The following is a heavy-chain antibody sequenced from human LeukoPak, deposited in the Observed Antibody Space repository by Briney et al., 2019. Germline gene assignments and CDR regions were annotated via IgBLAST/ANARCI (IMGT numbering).Heavy chain of an antibody. Sequence: GGSLRLSCAASGFTVSSNYMNWVRQAPGKGLEWVSLIYSGGSTYYADSVKGRFTISRDNSKNTLYLQMNSLRAEDTAVYYCARALMVTYGSGTVDYWGQGILVTVSS. V-gene: IGHV3-66*01. CDR2: IYSGGST. CDR3: ARALMVTYGSGTVDY. D-gene: IGHD3-10*01. CDR1: GFTVSSNY. J-gene: IGHJ4*02.